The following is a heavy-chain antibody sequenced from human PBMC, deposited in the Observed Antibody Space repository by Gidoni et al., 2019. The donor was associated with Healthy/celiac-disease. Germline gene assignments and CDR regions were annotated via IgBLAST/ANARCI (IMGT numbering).Heavy chain of an antibody. V-gene: IGHV3-11*01. D-gene: IGHD2-2*01. CDR2: ISSSGSTI. Sequence: QVQLVESGGGLVKPGGSLRLSCAASGFTFRDYYMSWIRQAPGKGLEWVSYISSSGSTIYYADSVKGRFTISRDNAKNSLYLQMNSLRAEDTAVYYCASYCSSTSCDFHDAFDIWGQGTMVTVSS. CDR3: ASYCSSTSCDFHDAFDI. CDR1: GFTFRDYY. J-gene: IGHJ3*02.